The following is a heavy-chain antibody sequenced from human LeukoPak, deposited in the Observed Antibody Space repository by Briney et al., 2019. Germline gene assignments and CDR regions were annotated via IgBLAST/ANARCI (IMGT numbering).Heavy chain of an antibody. Sequence: GASVKVSCKASGYTFTGYYMHWGRQAPGQGLEWMGWINPNSGGTNYAQKFQGRVTMTRDTSISTAYMELSRLRSDDTAVYYCARMRDYSNWFDPWGQGTLVTVSS. CDR2: INPNSGGT. CDR3: ARMRDYSNWFDP. CDR1: GYTFTGYY. J-gene: IGHJ5*02. V-gene: IGHV1-2*02. D-gene: IGHD4-11*01.